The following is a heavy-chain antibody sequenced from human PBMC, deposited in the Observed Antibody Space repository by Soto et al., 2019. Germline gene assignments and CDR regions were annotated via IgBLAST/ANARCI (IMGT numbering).Heavy chain of an antibody. CDR2: MSPFSGNT. J-gene: IGHJ3*01. Sequence: QVQLVQSGAEVKKPGASVKVSCKASGYIFTSHDINWVRHVPGQGFEWMGWMSPFSGNTGSAQKFQGRVSLTRNTSINTSYMELSSLTSDDTAVYYCARGLCTGGTCYGLTVDFWVQGTTVTVSS. CDR3: ARGLCTGGTCYGLTVDF. D-gene: IGHD2-15*01. CDR1: GYIFTSHD. V-gene: IGHV1-8*01.